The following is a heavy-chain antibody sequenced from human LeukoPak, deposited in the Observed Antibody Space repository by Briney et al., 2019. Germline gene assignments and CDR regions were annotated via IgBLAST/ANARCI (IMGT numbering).Heavy chain of an antibody. Sequence: GGSLRLSCAASGFTFNNYWMTWVRQAPGKGLEWVATIKKEGSEKYYVDSVKGRFTITRTNAENSLYLEMNSLRAEDTAVYYCARDVVATTGLQFDYWGQGTLVTVSS. CDR1: GFTFNNYW. CDR2: IKKEGSEK. V-gene: IGHV3-7*01. CDR3: ARDVVATTGLQFDY. D-gene: IGHD1-1*01. J-gene: IGHJ4*02.